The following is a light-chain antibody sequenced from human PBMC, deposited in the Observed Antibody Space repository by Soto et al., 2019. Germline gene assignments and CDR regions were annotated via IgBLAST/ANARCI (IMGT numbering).Light chain of an antibody. CDR1: QSVSSSY. J-gene: IGKJ2*01. CDR3: QQYGSSQEYT. Sequence: EIVLTQSPGTLSLSPGERATLSCRASQSVSSSYLAWYQQKLGQAPRLLIYGASSRATGIPDRFSGSGSGTDFPLTISRLEPEDFAVYYCQQYGSSQEYTFGQGTKLEIK. V-gene: IGKV3-20*01. CDR2: GAS.